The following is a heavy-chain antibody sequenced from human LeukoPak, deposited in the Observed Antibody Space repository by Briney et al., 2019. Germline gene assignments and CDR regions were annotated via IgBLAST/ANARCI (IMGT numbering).Heavy chain of an antibody. CDR1: GGSFSGYY. J-gene: IGHJ4*02. CDR3: ARGRLGNYSYGRFYYFDY. Sequence: SETLSLTCAVYGGSFSGYYWSLIRQPPGKGLEWIGEINHSGSTNYNPSLKSRVTISVDTSKNQFSLKLSSVTAADTAVYYCARGRLGNYSYGRFYYFDYWGQGTLVTVSS. D-gene: IGHD5-18*01. CDR2: INHSGST. V-gene: IGHV4-34*01.